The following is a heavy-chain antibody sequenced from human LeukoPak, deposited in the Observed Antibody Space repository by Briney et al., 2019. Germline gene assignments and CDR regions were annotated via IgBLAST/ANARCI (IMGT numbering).Heavy chain of an antibody. J-gene: IGHJ4*02. CDR2: INHSGST. Sequence: SETLSLTCAVYGGSFSGYYWSWIRQPPGKGLEWIGEINHSGSTNYNPSLKSRVTISVDTSKNQFSLKLSSVTAADTAVYYCARVAYYYDSSRIDYWGQGTLSPSPQ. CDR1: GGSFSGYY. V-gene: IGHV4-34*01. D-gene: IGHD3-22*01. CDR3: ARVAYYYDSSRIDY.